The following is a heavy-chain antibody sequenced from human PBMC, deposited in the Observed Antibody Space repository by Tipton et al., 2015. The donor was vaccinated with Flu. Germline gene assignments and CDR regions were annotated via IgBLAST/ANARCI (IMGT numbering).Heavy chain of an antibody. CDR2: IYSGGST. J-gene: IGHJ4*02. D-gene: IGHD1-26*01. CDR1: GFTVSSNY. Sequence: SLRLSCAASGFTVSSNYMSWVRQAPGKGLEWVSVIYSGGSTYYADSVKGRFTISRDNSKNTLYLQMNSLRAEDTAVYYCARDRGSYRYFDYWGQGTLVTVSS. CDR3: ARDRGSYRYFDY. V-gene: IGHV3-53*01.